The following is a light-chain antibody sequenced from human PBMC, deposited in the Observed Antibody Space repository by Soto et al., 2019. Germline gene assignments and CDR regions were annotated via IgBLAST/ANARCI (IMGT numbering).Light chain of an antibody. CDR2: NNN. Sequence: QLVLTQPPSASATPGQMVTISCSGSSSNIGSNYVYWYQQIPGTAPKLLIFNNNQRPSGVPDRFSGSKSGTSASLAISGLRSGDEADYHCSSYAGNNNFVVFGGGTKLTVL. J-gene: IGLJ2*01. V-gene: IGLV1-47*02. CDR1: SSNIGSNY. CDR3: SSYAGNNNFVV.